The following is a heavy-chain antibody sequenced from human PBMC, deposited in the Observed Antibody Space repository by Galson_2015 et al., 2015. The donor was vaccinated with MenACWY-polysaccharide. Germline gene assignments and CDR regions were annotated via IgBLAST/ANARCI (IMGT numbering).Heavy chain of an antibody. V-gene: IGHV3-23*01. J-gene: IGHJ4*02. CDR3: ARGRLDY. Sequence: SLRLSCAASGFIFSSYAMNWVRQAPGKGLEWVSDISGSGNTYADSVKGRFTISRDNSKNTLYLQMNSLRAEDTAVYYCARGRLDYWGQGTLVTVSS. CDR2: ISGSGNT. CDR1: GFIFSSYA.